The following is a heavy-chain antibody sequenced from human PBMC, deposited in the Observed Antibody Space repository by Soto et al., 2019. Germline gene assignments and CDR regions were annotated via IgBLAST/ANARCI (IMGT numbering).Heavy chain of an antibody. CDR1: GGTFSSYA. CDR3: ATPRNSGSRCPNGYGAFDI. CDR2: IIPIFGTA. D-gene: IGHD1-26*01. V-gene: IGHV1-69*01. J-gene: IGHJ3*02. Sequence: QVQLVQSGAEVKKPGSSVKVSCKASGGTFSSYAISWVRQAPGQGLEWMGGIIPIFGTANYAQKFQGRVTITADESTSTAYMELSSLRSEDTAVYYCATPRNSGSRCPNGYGAFDIWGQGTMVTVSS.